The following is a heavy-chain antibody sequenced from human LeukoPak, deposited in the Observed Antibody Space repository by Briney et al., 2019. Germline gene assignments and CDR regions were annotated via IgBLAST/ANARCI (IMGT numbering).Heavy chain of an antibody. J-gene: IGHJ4*02. D-gene: IGHD2-21*01. Sequence: GGSLRLSCAASGFTFSNYWMHWVRQAPGKGLVWVSHINSDGSSTSYADSVKGRFTISRDNAKNTLYLQMNSLGDEDTAVYYCARGMIAIDYWGQGTLVTVSS. CDR2: INSDGSST. CDR3: ARGMIAIDY. V-gene: IGHV3-74*01. CDR1: GFTFSNYW.